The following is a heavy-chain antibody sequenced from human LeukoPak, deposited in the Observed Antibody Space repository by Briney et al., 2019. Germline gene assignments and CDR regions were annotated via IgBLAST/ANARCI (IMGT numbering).Heavy chain of an antibody. CDR3: ARGRQWLVPDYYYGMDV. Sequence: SETLSLTCTVSGGSISSYYWSWIRQPPGKGLEWIGYIYYSGSTNYNPSLKSRVTISVDTSKNQFSLKLSSVTAADTAVYYCARGRQWLVPDYYYGMDVWGQGTTVTVS. D-gene: IGHD6-19*01. CDR1: GGSISSYY. V-gene: IGHV4-59*08. J-gene: IGHJ6*02. CDR2: IYYSGST.